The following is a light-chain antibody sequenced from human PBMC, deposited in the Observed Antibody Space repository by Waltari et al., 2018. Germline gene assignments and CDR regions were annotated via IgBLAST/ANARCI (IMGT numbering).Light chain of an antibody. J-gene: IGLJ3*02. CDR3: ASWDDSLNGHWV. CDR2: RSD. V-gene: IGLV1-44*01. CDR1: ASNIGGKL. Sequence: QSVLTQPPSASGTPGQRVTISCSGSASNIGGKLVTWYQQLPGKAPKLLIYRSDQRPSGVPDRFSASKTGTSASLAISGLQSEDEADYFCASWDDSLNGHWVFGGGTKVTVL.